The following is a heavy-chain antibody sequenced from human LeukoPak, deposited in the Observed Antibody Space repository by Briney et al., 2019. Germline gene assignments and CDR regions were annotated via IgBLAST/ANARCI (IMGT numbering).Heavy chain of an antibody. Sequence: PGGSLRLSCAASGFTFSSYWMSWVRQAPGKGLEWVANIKQDGSEKYYVDSVKGRFTISRDNAKNSLYLQMNSLRAEDTAVYYCARDFCENFANGVCYSYWYFDLWGRGTLVTVSS. J-gene: IGHJ2*01. CDR3: ARDFCENFANGVCYSYWYFDL. CDR1: GFTFSSYW. D-gene: IGHD2-8*01. CDR2: IKQDGSEK. V-gene: IGHV3-7*05.